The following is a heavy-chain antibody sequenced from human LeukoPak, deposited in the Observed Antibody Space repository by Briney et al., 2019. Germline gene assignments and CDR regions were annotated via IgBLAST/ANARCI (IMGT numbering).Heavy chain of an antibody. J-gene: IGHJ4*02. CDR3: ARERHPTMVRGVHFDY. D-gene: IGHD3-10*01. V-gene: IGHV3-66*01. CDR1: GFTVSSNY. CDR2: IYSGGST. Sequence: GGSLRLSCAASGFTVSSNYMSWVRQAPGKGLEWVSVIYSGGSTYYADSVKGRFTISRDNSKNTLYLQMNSLRAEDTAVYYCARERHPTMVRGVHFDYWGQGTLVTVSS.